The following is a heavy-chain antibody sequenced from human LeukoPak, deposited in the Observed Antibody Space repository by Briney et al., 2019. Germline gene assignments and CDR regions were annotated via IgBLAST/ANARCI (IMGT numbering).Heavy chain of an antibody. Sequence: ASVKVSCKVSGYTLTELSMHWVRQAPGKGLEWMGGFDPEDGETIYAQKFQGRVTMTEGTSTDTAYMELSSLRSEDTAVYYCATALDDYGDYANFDYWGQGTLVTVSS. D-gene: IGHD4-17*01. CDR1: GYTLTELS. CDR2: FDPEDGET. J-gene: IGHJ4*02. CDR3: ATALDDYGDYANFDY. V-gene: IGHV1-24*01.